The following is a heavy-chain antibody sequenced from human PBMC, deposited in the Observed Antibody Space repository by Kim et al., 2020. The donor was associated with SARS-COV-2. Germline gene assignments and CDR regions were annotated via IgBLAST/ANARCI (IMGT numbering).Heavy chain of an antibody. Sequence: ASVKVSCKASGYSFTSHAVNWVRQAPGQRPEWMGWINSLTGNPTYAQGFRGRFVFSFDTSVSAAYLQISSLKVDDTAVYYCARVRVEIGATQAFDVWGQG. J-gene: IGHJ3*01. D-gene: IGHD5-12*01. CDR3: ARVRVEIGATQAFDV. CDR1: GYSFTSHA. V-gene: IGHV7-4-1*02. CDR2: INSLTGNP.